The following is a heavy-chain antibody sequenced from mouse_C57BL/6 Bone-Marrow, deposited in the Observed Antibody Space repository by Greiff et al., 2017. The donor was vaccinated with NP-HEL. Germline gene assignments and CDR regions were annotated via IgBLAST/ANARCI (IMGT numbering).Heavy chain of an antibody. CDR3: ARLYYGSRGYWYFDV. J-gene: IGHJ1*03. CDR1: GFNIKDYY. Sequence: EVQLQQSGAELVKPGASVKLSCTASGFNIKDYYMHWVKQRTEQGLEWIGRIDPEDGETKYASKFQGKATITADTSSNTAYLQLSSLTSEDTAVYYCARLYYGSRGYWYFDVWGTGTTVTVSS. V-gene: IGHV14-2*01. CDR2: IDPEDGET. D-gene: IGHD1-1*01.